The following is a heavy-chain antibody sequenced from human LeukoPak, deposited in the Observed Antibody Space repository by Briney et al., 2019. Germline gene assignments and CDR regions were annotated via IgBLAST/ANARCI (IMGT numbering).Heavy chain of an antibody. D-gene: IGHD2-2*01. Sequence: GGSPRLSCAASGFTFSSYWMNWARQAPGKGLVRVSRINSDGSSTSYADSVKGRFTISRDNAKNTLYLQMNSLRAEDTGVYYCARGNQQLPRSTPDYWGQGTLVTVSS. CDR2: INSDGSST. CDR1: GFTFSSYW. J-gene: IGHJ4*02. V-gene: IGHV3-74*01. CDR3: ARGNQQLPRSTPDY.